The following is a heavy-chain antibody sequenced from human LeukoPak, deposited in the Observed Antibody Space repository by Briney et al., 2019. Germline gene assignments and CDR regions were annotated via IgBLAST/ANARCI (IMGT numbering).Heavy chain of an antibody. Sequence: GASVKVSCETSGYTFTTYAISWVRQAPGQGLEWMGWINTNTGNPTYAQGFFTGRYVFSLDTSVNTAYLQITGLKADDTAVYYCGRDPKLGIRGYTYGYIDFWGQGTLVTVSS. V-gene: IGHV7-4-1*02. CDR1: GYTFTTYA. CDR3: GRDPKLGIRGYTYGYIDF. D-gene: IGHD5-18*01. CDR2: INTNTGNP. J-gene: IGHJ4*02.